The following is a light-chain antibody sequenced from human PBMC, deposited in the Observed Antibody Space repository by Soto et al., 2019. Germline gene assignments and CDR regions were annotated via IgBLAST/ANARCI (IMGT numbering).Light chain of an antibody. J-gene: IGKJ1*01. Sequence: EIVLTQSPGTLSLSPGERATLSCRASQSVSSSYLAWYQQKPGQAPRLLIYVASSSATGIPDRFSGSGSGTDFTLTISRLEPEDFAVYYCQQYDNSLVTFGQGTKVEIK. CDR3: QQYDNSLVT. CDR1: QSVSSSY. V-gene: IGKV3-20*01. CDR2: VAS.